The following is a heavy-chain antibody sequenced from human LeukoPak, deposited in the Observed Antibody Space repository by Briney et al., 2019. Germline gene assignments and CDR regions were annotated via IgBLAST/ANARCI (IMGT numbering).Heavy chain of an antibody. CDR2: IYSGGST. J-gene: IGHJ4*02. V-gene: IGHV3-66*01. Sequence: SGGSLRLSCAASGFTVSSNYMSWVRQAPGKGLEWVSVIYSGGSTYYADSVKGRFTISRDNSKNTLYLQMNSLRAEDTAVYYCARVGRYYDILTGYQPSYFDYWGQGTLVTVSS. D-gene: IGHD3-9*01. CDR1: GFTVSSNY. CDR3: ARVGRYYDILTGYQPSYFDY.